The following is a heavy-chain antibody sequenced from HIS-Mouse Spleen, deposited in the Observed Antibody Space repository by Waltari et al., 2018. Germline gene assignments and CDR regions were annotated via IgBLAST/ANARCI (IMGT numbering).Heavy chain of an antibody. Sequence: AGLLKPSETLSLTCAVYGGSFSGYYWSWIRQPPGKGLEWIGEINHSGSTNYNPSLKSRVTISVDTAKNQFSLKLNSVTAADTAVYYCARGSDFWSGYYDAFDIWGQGTMVTVSS. CDR3: ARGSDFWSGYYDAFDI. J-gene: IGHJ3*02. V-gene: IGHV4-34*01. CDR2: INHSGST. D-gene: IGHD3-3*01. CDR1: GGSFSGYY.